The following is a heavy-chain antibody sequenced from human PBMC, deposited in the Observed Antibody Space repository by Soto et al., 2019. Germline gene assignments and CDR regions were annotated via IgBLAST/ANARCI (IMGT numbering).Heavy chain of an antibody. CDR2: IYKSATT. V-gene: IGHV4-30-4*01. CDR3: ARGRYCLTGRCFPNWFDS. D-gene: IGHD7-27*01. J-gene: IGHJ5*01. CDR1: GDSISDLDYF. Sequence: SETLSLTCSVSGDSISDLDYFWAWIRQPPGQALEYIGYIYKSATTYYNPSFESRVAISVDTSKSQFSLNVTSVTAADTAVYFCARGRYCLTGRCFPNWFDSWGQGALVTVSS.